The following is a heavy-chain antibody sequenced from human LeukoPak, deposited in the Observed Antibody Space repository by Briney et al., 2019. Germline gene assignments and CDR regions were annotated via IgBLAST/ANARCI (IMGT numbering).Heavy chain of an antibody. Sequence: GGSLRLSCAASGLTFSSSAMSWVRQAPGKGLEWVSAISGGGGSTNYADSVKGRFTISRDNSKNTLYLQMNSLRAEDTAVYYCAKGTGYYYMEVWGKGTTVTVSS. CDR3: AKGTGYYYMEV. V-gene: IGHV3-23*01. CDR1: GLTFSSSA. J-gene: IGHJ6*03. CDR2: ISGGGGST.